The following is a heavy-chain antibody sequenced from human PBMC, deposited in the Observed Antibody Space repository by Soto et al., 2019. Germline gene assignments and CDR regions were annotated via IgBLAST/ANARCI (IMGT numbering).Heavy chain of an antibody. CDR3: ARDQSWDNSPPDAVDI. D-gene: IGHD1-20*01. CDR1: GFTFSAYY. J-gene: IGHJ3*02. V-gene: IGHV3-11*06. Sequence: QVQLVEPGGGLVQSGGSLRLSCSASGFTFSAYYMSWIRQAPGKGLEWVSYISYSSTYTNYADSVKGRFTVSRDNARNSLYLQMDSLRAEDTAVYYCARDQSWDNSPPDAVDIWGQGTMVTVSS. CDR2: ISYSSTYT.